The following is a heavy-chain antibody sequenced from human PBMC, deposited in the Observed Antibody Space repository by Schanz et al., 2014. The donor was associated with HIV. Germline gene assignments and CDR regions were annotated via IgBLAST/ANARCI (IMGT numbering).Heavy chain of an antibody. D-gene: IGHD5-18*01. CDR3: ARGLPADY. J-gene: IGHJ4*02. Sequence: EVQLLESGGGLVQPGGSPRLSCTTSGFTFSSYALNWVRQAPGKGLEWVSTISGSGGSTYYADSVKGRFTISRDNSKNTLYLQMNSLRAEDTAVYYCARGLPADYWGQGTLVTVSS. CDR1: GFTFSSYA. V-gene: IGHV3-23*01. CDR2: ISGSGGST.